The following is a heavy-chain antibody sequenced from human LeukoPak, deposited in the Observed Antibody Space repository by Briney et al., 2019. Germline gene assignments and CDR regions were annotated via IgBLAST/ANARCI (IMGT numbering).Heavy chain of an antibody. J-gene: IGHJ3*02. D-gene: IGHD3-16*01. CDR2: IKQDGSEK. CDR3: ARDLGLRAGGDAFDI. Sequence: TGGSLRLSCAASGFTFSSYWMSWVRQAPGKGLEWVANIKQDGSEKYYVDSVKGRFTISRDNAKNSLYLQMNSLRAEDTAVYYCARDLGLRAGGDAFDIWGQGTMVTVSS. CDR1: GFTFSSYW. V-gene: IGHV3-7*01.